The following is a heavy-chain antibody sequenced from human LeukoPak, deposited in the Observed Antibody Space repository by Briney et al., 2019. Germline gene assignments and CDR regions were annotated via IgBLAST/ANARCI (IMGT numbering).Heavy chain of an antibody. J-gene: IGHJ5*02. V-gene: IGHV1-18*01. CDR2: ISAYNGNT. Sequence: ASVKVSCKASGYTFTSYGISWVRQAPGQGLEWMGWISAYNGNTNYAQKFQGRVTMTRDTSISTAYMELSRLRSDDTAVYYCARASTKSFDPWGQGTLVTVSS. CDR1: GYTFTSYG. CDR3: ARASTKSFDP.